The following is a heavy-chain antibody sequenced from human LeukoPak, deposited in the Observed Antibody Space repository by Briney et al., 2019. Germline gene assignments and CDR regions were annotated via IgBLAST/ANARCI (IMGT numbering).Heavy chain of an antibody. CDR1: GFTFSSYS. V-gene: IGHV3-21*04. Sequence: PGGSLRLSCAASGFTFSSYSMNWVRQAPGKGLEWVSSISSSSSYIYYADAVTGRLTISTDNSKNTLYLQMNSLRAEDTALYYCAKGLERESRLDSWGQGTLVTVSS. CDR2: ISSSSSYI. J-gene: IGHJ4*02. CDR3: AKGLERESRLDS. D-gene: IGHD1-1*01.